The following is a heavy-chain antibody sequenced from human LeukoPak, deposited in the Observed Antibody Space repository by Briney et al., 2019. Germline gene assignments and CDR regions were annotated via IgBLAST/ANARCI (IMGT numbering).Heavy chain of an antibody. CDR1: GGSISSSSYY. J-gene: IGHJ4*02. Sequence: PSETLSLTCTVSGGSISSSSYYWGWIRQPPGKGLEWIGSIYYSGSTYYNPSLKSRVTISVDTSKNQFSLKLGSVTAADTAVYYCARSRSVYSSGWYGVDYFDYWGQGTLVTVSS. D-gene: IGHD6-19*01. CDR2: IYYSGST. V-gene: IGHV4-39*07. CDR3: ARSRSVYSSGWYGVDYFDY.